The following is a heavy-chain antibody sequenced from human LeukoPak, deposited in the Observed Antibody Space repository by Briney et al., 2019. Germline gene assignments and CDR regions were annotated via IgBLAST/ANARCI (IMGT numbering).Heavy chain of an antibody. V-gene: IGHV5-51*01. CDR3: VTPSDNDAYYFDY. D-gene: IGHD1-1*01. J-gene: IGHJ4*02. CDR2: IYPGDSDT. Sequence: GESLKISCKGSGYSFTSYWIGWVRQMPGKGLEWMGIIYPGDSDTRYSPSFQGQVTISADRSISTAYLQWSSLKASDTAMYYCVTPSDNDAYYFDYWGQGTLVTVSS. CDR1: GYSFTSYW.